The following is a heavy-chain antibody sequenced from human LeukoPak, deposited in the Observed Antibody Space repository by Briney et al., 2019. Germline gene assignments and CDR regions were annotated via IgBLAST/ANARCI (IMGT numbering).Heavy chain of an antibody. CDR2: ISDSGGST. J-gene: IGHJ4*02. CDR3: ARRGVVIRVILVGFHKEAFYFDS. D-gene: IGHD3-22*01. CDR1: GFTLSDYS. V-gene: IGHV3-23*01. Sequence: GGSLRLSCAASGFTLSDYSMNWVRQAPGKGLEWVAGISDSGGSTNYADSVKGRFTISRDNPKNTLYLQVNSLRAEDTAVYFCARRGVVIRVILVGFHKEAFYFDSWGQGALVTVSS.